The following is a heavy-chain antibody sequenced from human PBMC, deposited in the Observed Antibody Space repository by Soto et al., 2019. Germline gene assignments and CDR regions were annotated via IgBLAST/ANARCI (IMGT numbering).Heavy chain of an antibody. CDR3: ASSGTPWQVAGITPTYY. CDR1: GGTFSSYA. V-gene: IGHV1-69*13. CDR2: IIPIFGTA. Sequence: ASVKVSCKASGGTFSSYAISWVRQAPGQGLEWMGGIIPIFGTANYAQKFQGRVTITADESTSTAYMELSSLRSEDTAVYYCASSGTPWQVAGITPTYYWGQGTLVTVSS. J-gene: IGHJ4*02. D-gene: IGHD6-19*01.